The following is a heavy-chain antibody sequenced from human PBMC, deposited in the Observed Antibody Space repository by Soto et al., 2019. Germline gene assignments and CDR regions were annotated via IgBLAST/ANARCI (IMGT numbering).Heavy chain of an antibody. CDR1: GFTFSSYA. J-gene: IGHJ6*02. CDR3: AKDEKRHSSSWYYYYGMDV. CDR2: ISGSGGST. V-gene: IGHV3-23*01. Sequence: EVQLLESGGGLVQPGGSLRLSCAASGFTFSSYAMSWVRQAPGKGLEWVSAISGSGGSTYYADSVKGRFTISRDNSKNTLYLQMNSLRAEDTAVYYCAKDEKRHSSSWYYYYGMDVWGQGTTVTVSS. D-gene: IGHD6-13*01.